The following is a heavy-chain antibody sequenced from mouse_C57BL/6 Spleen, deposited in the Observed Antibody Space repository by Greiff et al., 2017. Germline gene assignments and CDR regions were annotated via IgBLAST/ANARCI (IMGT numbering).Heavy chain of an antibody. CDR3: AREHYYAMDY. V-gene: IGHV5-4*01. J-gene: IGHJ4*01. CDR2: ISDGGSYT. CDR1: GFTLSSYA. Sequence: EVKVVESGGGLVKPGGSLKLSCAASGFTLSSYAMSWVRQTPEKRLEWVATISDGGSYTYYPDNVKGRFTISRDNAKNNLYLQMSHLKSEDTAMYYCAREHYYAMDYWGQGTSVTVSS.